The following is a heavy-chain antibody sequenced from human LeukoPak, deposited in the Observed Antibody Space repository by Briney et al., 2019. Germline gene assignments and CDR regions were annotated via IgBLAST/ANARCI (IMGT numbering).Heavy chain of an antibody. J-gene: IGHJ3*02. V-gene: IGHV1-46*01. CDR1: GYTFTSYY. CDR2: INPSGGST. D-gene: IGHD3-10*01. CDR3: ARDLSPDGSGSYYNDAFDI. Sequence: ASVKVSCKASGYTFTSYYMHWVRQAPGQGLEWMGIINPSGGSTSYAQKFQGRVTMTRDTSISTAYMELSRLRSDDTAVYYCARDLSPDGSGSYYNDAFDIWGQGTMVTVSS.